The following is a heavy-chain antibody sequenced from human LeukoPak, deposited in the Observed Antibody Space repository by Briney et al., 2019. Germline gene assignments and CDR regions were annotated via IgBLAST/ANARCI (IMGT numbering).Heavy chain of an antibody. J-gene: IGHJ4*02. CDR2: VQQEGSER. Sequence: PGGSLRLSCAASGFIFNNYWMSWVRQAPGKGLEWVANVQQEGSERYYVDSVKGRFTISRDNAKNSVYLQMNSLRAEDTAMYYCATTSNVATAGYFWGQGTLVTVSS. V-gene: IGHV3-7*01. CDR1: GFIFNNYW. D-gene: IGHD6-13*01. CDR3: ATTSNVATAGYF.